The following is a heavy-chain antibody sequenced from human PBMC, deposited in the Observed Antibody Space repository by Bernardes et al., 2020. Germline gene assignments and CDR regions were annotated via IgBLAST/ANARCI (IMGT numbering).Heavy chain of an antibody. CDR3: ARISCSGGSCYSWDWFDP. J-gene: IGHJ5*02. Sequence: ASVKVSCKASGYTFTSYDINWVRQATGQGLEWMGWMNPNSGNTGYAQKFQGRVTMTRNTSISTAYMELSSLRSEDTAVYYCARISCSGGSCYSWDWFDPWGQGTLVTVSS. CDR1: GYTFTSYD. V-gene: IGHV1-8*01. D-gene: IGHD2-15*01. CDR2: MNPNSGNT.